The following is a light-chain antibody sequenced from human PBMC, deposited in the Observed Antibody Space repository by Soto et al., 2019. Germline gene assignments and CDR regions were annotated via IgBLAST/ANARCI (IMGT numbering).Light chain of an antibody. CDR3: QQRSDWPLT. CDR1: QSVSSY. V-gene: IGKV3-11*01. Sequence: EIVLTQSPATLSLSPGERATLSCRASQSVSSYLAWYQQKPGQAPRLLIYDASNRATGIPARFSGSGSGTDFNLTISSLEPEDVAVYDCQQRSDWPLTFGGGTKVEIK. CDR2: DAS. J-gene: IGKJ4*01.